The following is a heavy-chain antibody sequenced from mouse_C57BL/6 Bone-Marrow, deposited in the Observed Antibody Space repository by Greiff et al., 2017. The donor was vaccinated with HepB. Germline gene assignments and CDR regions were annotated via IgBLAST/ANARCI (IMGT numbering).Heavy chain of an antibody. CDR3: TRLGGYYDAFAY. V-gene: IGHV1-81*01. CDR1: GYTFTSYG. D-gene: IGHD2-4*01. CDR2: IYPRSGNT. Sequence: QVQLQQSGAELARPGASVKLSCKASGYTFTSYGISWVKQRTGQGLEWIGEIYPRSGNTYYNEKFKGKATLTADKSSSTEYMELRSLTSEDSGVYFGTRLGGYYDAFAYWGQGTLVTVSA. J-gene: IGHJ3*01.